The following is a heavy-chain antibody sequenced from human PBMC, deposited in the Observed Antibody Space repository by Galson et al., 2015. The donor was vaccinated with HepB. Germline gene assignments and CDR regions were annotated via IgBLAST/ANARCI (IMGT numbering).Heavy chain of an antibody. CDR1: GYSFTSYW. CDR3: ARAEVGDCTNGVCFRTGSGFDP. CDR2: IDPSDSYT. D-gene: IGHD2-8*01. V-gene: IGHV5-10-1*01. J-gene: IGHJ5*02. Sequence: QSGAEVKKPGESLRISCKGSGYSFTSYWISWVRQMPGKGLEWMGRIDPSDSYTNYSPSFQGHVTISADKSISTAYLQWSSLKASDTAMYYCARAEVGDCTNGVCFRTGSGFDPWGQGTLVTVSS.